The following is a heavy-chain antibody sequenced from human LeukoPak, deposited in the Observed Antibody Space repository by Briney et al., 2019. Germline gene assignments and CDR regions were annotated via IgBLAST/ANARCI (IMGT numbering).Heavy chain of an antibody. Sequence: SQTLSLTCTVSGGSISSGGYYWSWIRQHPGKGLEWIGYIYYSGSTYYNPSLKSRVTISVDTSKNQFSLKLSSVTAADTAVYYCARAPPDPDSNSWYRERAFDIWGQGTMVTVSS. J-gene: IGHJ3*02. CDR2: IYYSGST. CDR3: ARAPPDPDSNSWYRERAFDI. V-gene: IGHV4-31*03. D-gene: IGHD6-13*01. CDR1: GGSISSGGYY.